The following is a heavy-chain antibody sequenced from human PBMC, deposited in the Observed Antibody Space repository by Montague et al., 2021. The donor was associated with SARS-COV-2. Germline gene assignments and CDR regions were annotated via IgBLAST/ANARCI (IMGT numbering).Heavy chain of an antibody. CDR2: INHSGST. J-gene: IGHJ4*02. CDR3: ARGGGYSYGSLDY. V-gene: IGHV4-34*01. CDR1: GGSFSGYY. D-gene: IGHD5-18*01. Sequence: SETLSLTCAVYGGSFSGYYWSWIRQLPGKGLEWIGEINHSGSTNYNPSLKSRVTISVDTSKNQFSLKLSSVIAADTAVYYCARGGGYSYGSLDYWGQGTLVTVSS.